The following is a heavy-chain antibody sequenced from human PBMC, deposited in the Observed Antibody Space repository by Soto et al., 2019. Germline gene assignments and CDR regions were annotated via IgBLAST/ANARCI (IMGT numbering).Heavy chain of an antibody. CDR2: ISHRGTS. V-gene: IGHV4-4*02. CDR1: GGSISSSHW. CDR3: ARVVLSITRGAFDA. D-gene: IGHD1-20*01. J-gene: IGHJ3*01. Sequence: QVQLQESGPGLVKPSGTLSLTCAVSGGSISSSHWWAWVRQSPGKGLEYVGEISHRGTSNSNPSLNSRVPLSVYRSKNHFSLTLTSVTAADAAVYYCARVVLSITRGAFDAWGQGTPVIVSS.